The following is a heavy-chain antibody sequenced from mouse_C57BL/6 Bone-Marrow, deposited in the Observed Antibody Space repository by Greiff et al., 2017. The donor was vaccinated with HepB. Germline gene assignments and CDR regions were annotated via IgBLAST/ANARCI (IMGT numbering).Heavy chain of an antibody. J-gene: IGHJ4*01. V-gene: IGHV1-59*01. CDR2: IDPSDSYT. D-gene: IGHD1-1*01. CDR3: AKPYDGSSHYAMDY. CDR1: GYTFTSYW. Sequence: QVQLQQPGAELVRPGTSVKLSCKASGYTFTSYWMHWVKQSPGQGLEWIGVIDPSDSYTNYNQKFKGKATLTVDTSSSTAYMQLSSLTSEDSAVYYCAKPYDGSSHYAMDYWGQGTSVTVSS.